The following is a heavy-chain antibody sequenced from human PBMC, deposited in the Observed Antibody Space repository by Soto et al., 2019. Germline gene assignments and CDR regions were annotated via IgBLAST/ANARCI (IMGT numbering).Heavy chain of an antibody. CDR2: ISWDGEK. D-gene: IGHD3-22*01. V-gene: IGHV2-5*02. Sequence: SGPTLVNPTQTLTLTCTFSGFSLNTRGVGVGWIRQPPGKALEWLALISWDGEKRYSPSLKSRLTITKDTSENQVVLTMTNMDPVDTATYYCARDRYYYDSSGHPGHYYYGMDVWGQGTTVTVSS. CDR1: GFSLNTRGVG. CDR3: ARDRYYYDSSGHPGHYYYGMDV. J-gene: IGHJ6*02.